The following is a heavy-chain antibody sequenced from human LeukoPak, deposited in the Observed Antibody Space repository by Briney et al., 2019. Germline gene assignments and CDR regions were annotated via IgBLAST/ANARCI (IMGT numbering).Heavy chain of an antibody. D-gene: IGHD1-26*01. J-gene: IGHJ3*02. CDR3: ARVRGSYGYDAFDI. Sequence: TSETLSLTCTVSGGSISSYYWSWIRQPPGKGLEWIGYIYYSGSTNYNPSLKSRVTISVDTSKNQFSLKLSSVTAADTAVYYCARVRGSYGYDAFDIWGQGTMVTVSS. CDR1: GGSISSYY. V-gene: IGHV4-59*01. CDR2: IYYSGST.